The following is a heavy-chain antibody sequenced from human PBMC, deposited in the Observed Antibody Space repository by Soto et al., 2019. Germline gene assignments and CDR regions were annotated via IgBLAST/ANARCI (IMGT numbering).Heavy chain of an antibody. Sequence: QVQLVESGGGVVQPGRSLRLSCAASGFTFSNYGIHWVRQAPGTGLEWVAVVWYDGNKRYFADSVTGRFTIARDNSENTLYLHMNSLRAEDTAVYSCARDGGGPTRTKTVAPDLWGHGTLVTVSS. CDR2: VWYDGNKR. CDR3: ARDGGGPTRTKTVAPDL. J-gene: IGHJ5*02. D-gene: IGHD3-16*01. CDR1: GFTFSNYG. V-gene: IGHV3-33*01.